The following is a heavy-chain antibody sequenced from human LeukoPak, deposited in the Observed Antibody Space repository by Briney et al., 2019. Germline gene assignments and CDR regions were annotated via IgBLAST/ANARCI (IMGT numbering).Heavy chain of an antibody. Sequence: GGSLRLSCAASGFSFSSYWMSWVRQAPGKGLEWVANIKQDGSVKNDVDSVKGRFTISRDNAKNSLYLQMNSLRAEDTAAYYCAREAMTTLSLDHWGQGTLVTVSS. J-gene: IGHJ4*02. CDR2: IKQDGSVK. CDR3: AREAMTTLSLDH. D-gene: IGHD4-17*01. V-gene: IGHV3-7*01. CDR1: GFSFSSYW.